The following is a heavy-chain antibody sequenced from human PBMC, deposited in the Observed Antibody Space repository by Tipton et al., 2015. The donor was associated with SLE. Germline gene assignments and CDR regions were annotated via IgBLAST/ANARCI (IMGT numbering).Heavy chain of an antibody. D-gene: IGHD6-19*01. CDR1: GYTLTNYD. V-gene: IGHV1-8*01. Sequence: QSGAEVKKPGASVKVSCKASGYTLTNYDINWVRQATGQGLEWMGWMNPNSGTTGYVKRFQGRVTMTRNTSISTAYMELSSLRSEDTAVYCCARGAQGGALGWWGEGSLVTVSS. CDR2: MNPNSGTT. CDR3: ARGAQGGALGW. J-gene: IGHJ4*02.